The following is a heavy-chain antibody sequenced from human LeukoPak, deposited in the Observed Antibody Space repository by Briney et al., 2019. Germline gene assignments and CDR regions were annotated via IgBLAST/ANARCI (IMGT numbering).Heavy chain of an antibody. D-gene: IGHD2-15*01. CDR3: ARGRSGGSCYPDY. Sequence: GGSLRLSCAASGFTFSSYAMHWVRQAPGKGLEWVAVISYDGSNKYYADSVKGRFTISRDNSKNTLYLQMNSLRAEDTAVYYCARGRSGGSCYPDYWGQGTLVTVSS. J-gene: IGHJ4*02. CDR2: ISYDGSNK. V-gene: IGHV3-30-3*01. CDR1: GFTFSSYA.